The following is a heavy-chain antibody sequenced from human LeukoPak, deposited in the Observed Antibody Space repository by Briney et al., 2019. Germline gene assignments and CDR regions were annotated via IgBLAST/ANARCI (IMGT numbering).Heavy chain of an antibody. Sequence: SETLSLTCTVSGGSISSYYWSWIRQPPGKGLEWIGYIYYSGSTNYNPSLKSRVTISVDTSKNQFSLKLSSVTAADTAVYYCARVHYSGMDVWGQGTTVTVSS. CDR1: GGSISSYY. V-gene: IGHV4-59*01. CDR3: ARVHYSGMDV. CDR2: IYYSGST. J-gene: IGHJ6*02.